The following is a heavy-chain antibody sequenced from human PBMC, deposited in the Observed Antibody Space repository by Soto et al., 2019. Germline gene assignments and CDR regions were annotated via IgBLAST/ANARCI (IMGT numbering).Heavy chain of an antibody. Sequence: GGSLRLSCAASVFTFRSYSMHLVRQAPGKGLEWVSSISGSRSYIYYADSVKGRFTISRDNAKSSLYLQMNSLRAEDTAVYYCPRDGENELLVNWFEPWVQGTMVTVSS. D-gene: IGHD2-15*01. V-gene: IGHV3-21*06. J-gene: IGHJ5*02. CDR2: ISGSRSYI. CDR1: VFTFRSYS. CDR3: PRDGENELLVNWFEP.